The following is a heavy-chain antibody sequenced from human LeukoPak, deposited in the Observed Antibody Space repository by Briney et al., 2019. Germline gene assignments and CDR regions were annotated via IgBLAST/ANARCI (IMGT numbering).Heavy chain of an antibody. CDR2: IYYSGST. D-gene: IGHD6-13*01. V-gene: IGHV4-39*07. CDR3: ARDKQQLVQRYYYMDV. J-gene: IGHJ6*03. CDR1: GGSISSSSYY. Sequence: SETLSLTCTVSGGSISSSSYYWGWIRQPPGKGLEWIGSIYYSGSTYYNPSLKSRVTISVDTSKNQFSLKLSSVTAADTAVYYCARDKQQLVQRYYYMDVWGKGTTVTVSS.